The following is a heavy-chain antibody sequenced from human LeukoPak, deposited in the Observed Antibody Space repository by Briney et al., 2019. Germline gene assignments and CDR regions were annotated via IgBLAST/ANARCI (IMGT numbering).Heavy chain of an antibody. CDR2: IYHSGST. CDR3: ARAPRDSSSSNYMRRFDY. J-gene: IGHJ4*02. D-gene: IGHD3-22*01. CDR1: GYSISSNNY. Sequence: PSETLSLTCAVSGYSISSNNYWVWIRQPPGQGLEWTGGIYHSGSTYYNPSLKSRVTMSVDTSKNQFSLKLSSVTAADTAVYYCARAPRDSSSSNYMRRFDYWGQGTLVTVSS. V-gene: IGHV4-38-2*01.